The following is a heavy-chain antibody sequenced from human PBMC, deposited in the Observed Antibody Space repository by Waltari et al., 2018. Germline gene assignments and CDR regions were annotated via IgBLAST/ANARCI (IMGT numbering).Heavy chain of an antibody. J-gene: IGHJ4*02. Sequence: EVQLVESGGGLIQPGGSLTLSCSASGFTVSNKYMSWVRQAPGKGLEWVSVIYSGGDTYYADSVKGRFSISRDNSMNTLYLQMNSLRAEDTAVYYCARDVSFRGHTIDWGQGTLVTVSS. CDR2: IYSGGDT. CDR3: ARDVSFRGHTID. V-gene: IGHV3-53*01. CDR1: GFTVSNKY. D-gene: IGHD3-10*01.